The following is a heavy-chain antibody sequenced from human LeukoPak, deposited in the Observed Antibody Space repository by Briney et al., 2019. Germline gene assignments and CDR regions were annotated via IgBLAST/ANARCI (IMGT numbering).Heavy chain of an antibody. CDR2: ISSSGSTK. D-gene: IGHD1-26*01. CDR1: GFTFSSYS. J-gene: IGHJ4*02. Sequence: GGSLRLSCAASGFTFSSYSMNWVSQAPGKGLEWVSYISSSGSTKYYADSVKGRFTISRDNAKNSLNLQMNSLRDEDTAVYYCARPIVGATLAVDYWGQGTLVAVSS. CDR3: ARPIVGATLAVDY. V-gene: IGHV3-48*02.